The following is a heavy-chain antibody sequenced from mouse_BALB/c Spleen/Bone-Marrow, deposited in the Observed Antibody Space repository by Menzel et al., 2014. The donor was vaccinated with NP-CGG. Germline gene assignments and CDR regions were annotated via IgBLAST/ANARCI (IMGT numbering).Heavy chain of an antibody. CDR3: ARSMIIYFAMDY. D-gene: IGHD2-3*01. CDR2: INPSSNYT. V-gene: IGHV1-4*01. CDR1: GYTFTSYT. Sequence: QVQLQQSGAELARPGASLKMSCRTSGYTFTSYTVHWIKRRPGQGLEWIGYINPSSNYTNYNQEFKDKATLTADKSSNTAYMQLSSLTSEDSAVYYCARSMIIYFAMDYWGQGTSVTVSS. J-gene: IGHJ4*01.